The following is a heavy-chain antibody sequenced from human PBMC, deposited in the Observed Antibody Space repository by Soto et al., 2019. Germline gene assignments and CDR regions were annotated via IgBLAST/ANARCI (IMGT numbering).Heavy chain of an antibody. CDR2: ISSSSSYI. CDR3: GGESRGGGSFDI. V-gene: IGHV3-21*01. D-gene: IGHD3-10*01. CDR1: GFTFSSYS. Sequence: EVQLVESGGGLVKPGGSLRLSCAASGFTFSSYSMNWVRQAPGKGLEWVSSISSSSSYIYYADSVKGRFTISSDNPRNLLFLQINSLRAWDVAGYYCGGESRGGGSFDIWGQGTMVTVSS. J-gene: IGHJ3*02.